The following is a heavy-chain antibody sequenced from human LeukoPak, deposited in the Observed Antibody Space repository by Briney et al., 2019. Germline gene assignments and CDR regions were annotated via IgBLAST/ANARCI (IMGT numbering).Heavy chain of an antibody. V-gene: IGHV3-21*01. CDR2: ISSSSSYI. Sequence: GGSLRLSCAASGFTFSSYSMNWVRQAPGKGLEWVSSISSSSSYIYYADSVKGRFTISRDNAKNSLYLQMNSLRAEDTAVYYCARYSYGCNWFDPWGQGTLVTVSS. CDR3: ARYSYGCNWFDP. CDR1: GFTFSSYS. J-gene: IGHJ5*02. D-gene: IGHD5-18*01.